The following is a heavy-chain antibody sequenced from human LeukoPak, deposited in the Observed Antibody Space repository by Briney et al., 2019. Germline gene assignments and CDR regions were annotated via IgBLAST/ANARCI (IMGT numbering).Heavy chain of an antibody. CDR1: GYSFTCYW. J-gene: IGHJ4*02. CDR3: ARRLDYGGNSEVYFDY. D-gene: IGHD4-23*01. Sequence: GESLKISWKGSGYSFTCYWIGWGRQMPGKGVKWMGIIYPRDSDTRYSPSFQGPVTISAHKSISTAYLQWSSLKASETAMYYCARRLDYGGNSEVYFDYWGQGTLVTVSS. CDR2: IYPRDSDT. V-gene: IGHV5-51*01.